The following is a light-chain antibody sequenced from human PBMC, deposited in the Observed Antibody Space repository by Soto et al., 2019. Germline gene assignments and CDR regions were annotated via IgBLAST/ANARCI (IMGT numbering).Light chain of an antibody. Sequence: QSALTQPPSVSGSPGQSVTISCTGTSSDVGSYNRVSWYQQPPGTAPKLMIYEVSNRPSGVPDRFSGSKSGNTASLTIYGLQAEDEADYYCSLYTSSSTYVFGNGTKVTVL. CDR1: SSDVGSYNR. CDR2: EVS. J-gene: IGLJ1*01. V-gene: IGLV2-18*01. CDR3: SLYTSSSTYV.